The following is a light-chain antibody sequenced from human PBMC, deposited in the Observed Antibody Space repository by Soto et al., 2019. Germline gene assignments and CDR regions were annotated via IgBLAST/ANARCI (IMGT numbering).Light chain of an antibody. V-gene: IGKV3-20*01. CDR1: QSVSSSY. Sequence: EIVLTQSPGTLSLSPGERATLSCRASQSVSSSYLAWYQQKPGQAPRLLIYGASNRATGIPDRFSGSGSGTDFTLTISRLEPEDFAVYYCQQCGSSGTVGQGTKVDIK. CDR2: GAS. CDR3: QQCGSSGT. J-gene: IGKJ1*01.